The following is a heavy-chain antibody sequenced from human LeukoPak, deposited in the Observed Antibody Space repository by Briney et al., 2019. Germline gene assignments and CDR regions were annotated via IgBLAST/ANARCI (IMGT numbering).Heavy chain of an antibody. CDR2: ISAYNGNT. D-gene: IGHD4-17*01. CDR1: GYTFTIYG. CDR3: ASTLSGENYYYYGMDV. V-gene: IGHV1-18*01. Sequence: ASVNVSCKASGYTFTIYGISWVRQAPGQGLEWMGWISAYNGNTNYAQKLQGRVTMTTDTSTSTAYMELRSLRSDDTAVYYCASTLSGENYYYYGMDVWGQGTTVTVSS. J-gene: IGHJ6*02.